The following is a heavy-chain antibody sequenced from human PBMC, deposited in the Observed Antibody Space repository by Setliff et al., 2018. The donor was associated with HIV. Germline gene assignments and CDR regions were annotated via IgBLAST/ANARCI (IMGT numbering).Heavy chain of an antibody. CDR1: GFTFSNYR. J-gene: IGHJ4*02. Sequence: GGSLRLSCAASGFTFSNYRIHWVRQAPGKGLEWISRINGDGSSTTYADSVKGRFTISRDNAKNTVYLQMNSLRVEDTSIYYCARGRGQWLLKGGQGTLVTVSS. V-gene: IGHV3-74*01. CDR2: INGDGSST. CDR3: ARGRGQWLLK. D-gene: IGHD5-12*01.